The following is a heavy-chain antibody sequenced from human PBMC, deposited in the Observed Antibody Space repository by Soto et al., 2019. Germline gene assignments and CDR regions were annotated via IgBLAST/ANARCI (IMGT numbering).Heavy chain of an antibody. D-gene: IGHD6-6*01. Sequence: PSETLSLTCAVYGGSFSGYYWSWIRQPPGKGLEWIGEINHSGSTSYNPSLKSRVTISVDTSKNQFSLKLSSVTAADTAVYYCARARFIAARFFDYWGQGTLVTVSS. V-gene: IGHV4-34*01. J-gene: IGHJ4*02. CDR1: GGSFSGYY. CDR2: INHSGST. CDR3: ARARFIAARFFDY.